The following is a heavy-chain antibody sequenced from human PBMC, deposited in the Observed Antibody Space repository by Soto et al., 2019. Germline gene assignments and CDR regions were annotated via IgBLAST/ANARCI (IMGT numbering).Heavy chain of an antibody. D-gene: IGHD3-10*01. Sequence: GASVKVSFKPSWYPFTDLYIHLLRQAPLLGLELMGWIDPRSGASRKTQRFQGRFTMTRDTSNNTVYMELSSLRSDDTAVYFCARDNYGHIEYWGKGNMVNVSS. CDR1: WYPFTDLY. V-gene: IGHV1-2*02. J-gene: IGHJ4*02. CDR2: IDPRSGAS. CDR3: ARDNYGHIEY.